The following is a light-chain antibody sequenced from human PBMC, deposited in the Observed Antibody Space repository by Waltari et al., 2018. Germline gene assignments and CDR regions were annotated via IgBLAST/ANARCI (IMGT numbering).Light chain of an antibody. V-gene: IGKV3-15*01. CDR1: QHVSNN. J-gene: IGKJ2*02. CDR2: GAS. CDR3: QQYNVWPPST. Sequence: EILMTQAPATPSVSPGKTGTFPCRASQHVSNNLAWYQHKPGQAPRLLISGASTRASGVPARFSGSGSGTEFTLTISSLQSEDSAIYYCQQYNVWPPSTFGQGTKLEIK.